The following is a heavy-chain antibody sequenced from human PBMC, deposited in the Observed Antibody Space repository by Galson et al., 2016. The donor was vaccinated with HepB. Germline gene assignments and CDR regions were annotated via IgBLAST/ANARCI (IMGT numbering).Heavy chain of an antibody. V-gene: IGHV4-59*01. CDR3: ARDRDSSSYYSLDY. CDR1: GGSISSYY. D-gene: IGHD3-22*01. Sequence: SETLSLTCTVSGGSISSYYWSWIRQPPGKGLEWIGYIYNSGRTNYNPSLKSRVTISVDTSKNQFYLNLRSVTAADTAVYYCARDRDSSSYYSLDYWGQGTLVTLSS. CDR2: IYNSGRT. J-gene: IGHJ4*02.